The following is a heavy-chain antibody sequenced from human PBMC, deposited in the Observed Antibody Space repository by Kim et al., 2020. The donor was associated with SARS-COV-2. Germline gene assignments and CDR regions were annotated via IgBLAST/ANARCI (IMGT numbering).Heavy chain of an antibody. D-gene: IGHD6-13*01. CDR1: GGSFSGYY. V-gene: IGHV4-34*01. CDR3: ARGLMAAAGSLYFDY. Sequence: SETLSLTCAVYGGSFSGYYWSWIRQPPGKGLEWIGEINHSGSTNYNPSLKSRVTISVDTSKNQFSLKLSSVTAADTAVYYCARGLMAAAGSLYFDYWGQGTLVTVSS. CDR2: INHSGST. J-gene: IGHJ4*02.